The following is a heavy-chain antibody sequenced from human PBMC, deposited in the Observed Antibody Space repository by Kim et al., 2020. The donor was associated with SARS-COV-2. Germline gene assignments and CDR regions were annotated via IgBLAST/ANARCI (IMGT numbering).Heavy chain of an antibody. CDR3: AKRDWQNWYFDI. V-gene: IGHV3-23*01. D-gene: IGHD3-9*01. CDR2: ISRRGGSA. Sequence: GGSLRLSCEASGFTFSSYAMSWVRQAPGKGLEWVSTISRRGGSAFYADSVKGRFVVSRDNSNNTVFLDISSLRADDTALYYCAKRDWQNWYFDIWGRGTLVTVSS. J-gene: IGHJ2*01. CDR1: GFTFSSYA.